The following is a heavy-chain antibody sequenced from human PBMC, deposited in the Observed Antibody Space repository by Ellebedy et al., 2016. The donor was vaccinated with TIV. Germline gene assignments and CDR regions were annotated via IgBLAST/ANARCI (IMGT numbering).Heavy chain of an antibody. J-gene: IGHJ5*02. CDR1: GFNFRSYW. Sequence: GESLKISCAASGFNFRSYWMTWVRHAHGKGRELGSNIRQEGDEIYYVESVKGRFTISRDNAKNSLFLQMNSLRVEDTAVYYCARRASYGDYAVQVNPWFDPWGQGTLVTVPS. V-gene: IGHV3-7*01. D-gene: IGHD4-17*01. CDR2: IRQEGDEI. CDR3: ARRASYGDYAVQVNPWFDP.